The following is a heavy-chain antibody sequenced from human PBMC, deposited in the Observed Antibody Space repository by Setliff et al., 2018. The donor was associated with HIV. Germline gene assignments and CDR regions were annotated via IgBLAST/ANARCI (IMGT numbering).Heavy chain of an antibody. CDR2: ISYTGST. CDR3: ARDRRHYYDSSGYYYGMDV. D-gene: IGHD3-22*01. Sequence: SETLSLTCTVPGGSINRSNYYWGWIRQPPGKGLEWIGTISYTGSTYYNPSLKSRVTISVDTSKNQFSLKLSSVTAADTAVYYCARDRRHYYDSSGYYYGMDVWGQGTTVTVSS. J-gene: IGHJ6*02. CDR1: GGSINRSNYY. V-gene: IGHV4-39*07.